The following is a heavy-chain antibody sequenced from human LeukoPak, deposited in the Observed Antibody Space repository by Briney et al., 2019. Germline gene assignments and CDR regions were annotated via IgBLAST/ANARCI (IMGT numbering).Heavy chain of an antibody. J-gene: IGHJ5*02. CDR3: ARFQDRRYSSRFDP. CDR2: IIPIFGTA. CDR1: GGTFSSYA. Sequence: ASVKVSCKASGGTFSSYAISWVRQAPGQGLEWMGGIIPIFGTANYAQKFQGRVTITADKSTSTAYMELSSLRSEDTAVYYCARFQDRRYSSRFDPWGQGTLVTVSS. V-gene: IGHV1-69*06. D-gene: IGHD6-19*01.